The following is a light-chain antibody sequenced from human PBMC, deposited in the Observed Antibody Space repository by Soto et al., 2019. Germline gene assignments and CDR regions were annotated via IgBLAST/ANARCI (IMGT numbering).Light chain of an antibody. CDR1: QSISIW. CDR3: QQHNTYSRT. V-gene: IGKV1-5*03. J-gene: IGKJ1*01. Sequence: DIQMTQSPSTLSASVGDRVTITCRASQSISIWLAWYQQKPGKAPKLLIYKASSLESGVPSRFSGSGSGTEFTLTISSLQPDDFATYYCQQHNTYSRTFGQGTKVEIK. CDR2: KAS.